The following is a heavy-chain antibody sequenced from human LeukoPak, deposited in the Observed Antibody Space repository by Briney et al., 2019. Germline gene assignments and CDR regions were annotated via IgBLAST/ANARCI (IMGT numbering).Heavy chain of an antibody. CDR2: IIPILGIA. CDR3: ARDPTHSHFSSGYPLDY. Sequence: VASVKVSCKASGGTFSSYAISWVRQAPGQELEWMGRIIPILGIANYAQKFQGRVTITADKSTSTAYMELSSLRSEDAAVYYCARDPTHSHFSSGYPLDYWGQGTLVTVSS. J-gene: IGHJ4*02. V-gene: IGHV1-69*04. D-gene: IGHD3-3*02. CDR1: GGTFSSYA.